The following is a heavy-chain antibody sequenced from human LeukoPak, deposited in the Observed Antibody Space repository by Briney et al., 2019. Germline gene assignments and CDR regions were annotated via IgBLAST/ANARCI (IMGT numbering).Heavy chain of an antibody. Sequence: PGGTLRLSCAASGFTFSNYDMSWVRQAPGKGLEWVSIISGSGGSTYVADSVKGRFTFSRDNSKNTLYLQMNSLRAEDTAVYYCARDFEISSGWGQGTLVTVSS. J-gene: IGHJ4*02. D-gene: IGHD6-19*01. CDR1: GFTFSNYD. V-gene: IGHV3-23*01. CDR3: ARDFEISSG. CDR2: ISGSGGST.